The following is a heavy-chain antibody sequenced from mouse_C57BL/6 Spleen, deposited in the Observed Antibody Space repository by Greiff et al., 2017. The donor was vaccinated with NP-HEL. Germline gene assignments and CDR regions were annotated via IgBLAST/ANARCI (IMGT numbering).Heavy chain of an antibody. Sequence: EVQLVESGPGLVKPSQSLSLTCSVTGYSITSGYYWNWIRQFPGNKLEWMGYISYDGSNNYNPSLKNRISITRDTSKNQFFLKLNSVTTEDTATYYCAQTGTSGYYAMDYWGQGTSVTVSS. J-gene: IGHJ4*01. CDR3: AQTGTSGYYAMDY. CDR1: GYSITSGYY. CDR2: ISYDGSN. D-gene: IGHD4-1*01. V-gene: IGHV3-6*01.